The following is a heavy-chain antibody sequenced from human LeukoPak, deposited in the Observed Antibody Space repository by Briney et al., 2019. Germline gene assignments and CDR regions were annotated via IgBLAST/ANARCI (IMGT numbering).Heavy chain of an antibody. V-gene: IGHV1-18*01. CDR2: ISAYNGNT. D-gene: IGHD6-6*01. J-gene: IGHJ4*02. Sequence: ASVKVSCKASGYTFTSYGISWVRQAPGQGLEWMGWISAYNGNTNYAQTLQGRVTMTTDTSTSTPYMELRSLRSDNPAVYYLARGGAAPRFDYWGQGTLVTVSS. CDR1: GYTFTSYG. CDR3: ARGGAAPRFDY.